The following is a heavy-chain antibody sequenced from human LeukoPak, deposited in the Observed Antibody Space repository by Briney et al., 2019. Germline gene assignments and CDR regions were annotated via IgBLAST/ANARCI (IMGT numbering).Heavy chain of an antibody. CDR2: IYYSGST. CDR1: GDSISNYY. J-gene: IGHJ6*03. V-gene: IGHV4-59*04. Sequence: PSETLSLTCTVSGDSISNYYWSWIRQPPGKGLEWIGYIYYSGSTYYNPSLKSRVTISVDTSKNQFSLKLSSVTAADTAVYYCASLTEGDFGVARVPYYYYYMDVWGKGTTVTVSS. CDR3: ASLTEGDFGVARVPYYYYYMDV. D-gene: IGHD3-3*01.